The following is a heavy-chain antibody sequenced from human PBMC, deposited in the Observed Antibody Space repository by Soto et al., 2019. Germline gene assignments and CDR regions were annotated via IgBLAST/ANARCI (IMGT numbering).Heavy chain of an antibody. CDR3: AIDRGSYALDY. V-gene: IGHV1-18*01. Sequence: QVQLVPAGAEVKKPGASVKVSCKASGYTFTSSGISWVRQAPVQGLEGMGWISANNGNTNYAQKHQGRVTMTTDTTTSTAYMELRSLRSDYTAVYYCAIDRGSYALDYWGQGTLVTVSS. CDR1: GYTFTSSG. CDR2: ISANNGNT. D-gene: IGHD1-26*01. J-gene: IGHJ4*02.